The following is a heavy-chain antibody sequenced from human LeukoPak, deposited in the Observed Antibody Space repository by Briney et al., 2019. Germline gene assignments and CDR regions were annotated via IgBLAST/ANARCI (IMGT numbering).Heavy chain of an antibody. D-gene: IGHD6-13*01. CDR3: ARRGIAGAGYDF. J-gene: IGHJ4*02. V-gene: IGHV4-59*08. CDR1: GGSIRSYY. Sequence: SETLSLTCTVSGGSIRSYYWSWMRQPPAKALEWIGYIYYSGTTNYNPSLQSRVTIFVDTSKNPYSLNLSSVTAADTAVYYCARRGIAGAGYDFWGQGTLVTVSS. CDR2: IYYSGTT.